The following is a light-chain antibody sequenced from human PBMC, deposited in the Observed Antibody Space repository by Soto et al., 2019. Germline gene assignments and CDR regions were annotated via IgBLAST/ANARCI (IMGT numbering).Light chain of an antibody. J-gene: IGKJ2*01. Sequence: EIGLTQSPGTVSLSPGERATLSCRASRSISIAYLVWYQQKSGQAPRLLIYGASTRATGIPDRFSASGSGTDFTLTISRLETAEFAVYYCQQYGSSPYTFGQGTQLEI. V-gene: IGKV3-20*01. CDR2: GAS. CDR3: QQYGSSPYT. CDR1: RSISIAY.